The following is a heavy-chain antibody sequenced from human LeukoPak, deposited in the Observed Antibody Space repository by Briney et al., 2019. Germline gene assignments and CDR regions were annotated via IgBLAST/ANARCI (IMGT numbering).Heavy chain of an antibody. CDR1: GFAFSSYD. CDR2: IGTAGEI. D-gene: IGHD7-27*01. CDR3: GRGHWGLDY. J-gene: IGHJ4*02. Sequence: GGSLRLSCAASGFAFSSYDIHWVRQATGKGLEWVSGIGTAGEIYYPGSVKGRFTTSRDNAKSSLYLQMNSLRAEDTAVYYCGRGHWGLDYWGQGALVTVSS. V-gene: IGHV3-13*01.